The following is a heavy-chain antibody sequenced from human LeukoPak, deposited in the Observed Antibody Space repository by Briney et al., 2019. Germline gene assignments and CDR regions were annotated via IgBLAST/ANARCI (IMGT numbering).Heavy chain of an antibody. CDR2: IKQDGSEK. CDR3: ARAYCSGGSCYPQAFDY. D-gene: IGHD2-15*01. Sequence: PGGSLRLSCAASGFTFSSYWMSWVRQAPGKGLEWVANIKQDGSEKYYVDSVKGRFTISRDNAKNSLYLQMNSLRAEDTAVYYCARAYCSGGSCYPQAFDYWGQGTLVTVSS. CDR1: GFTFSSYW. V-gene: IGHV3-7*01. J-gene: IGHJ4*02.